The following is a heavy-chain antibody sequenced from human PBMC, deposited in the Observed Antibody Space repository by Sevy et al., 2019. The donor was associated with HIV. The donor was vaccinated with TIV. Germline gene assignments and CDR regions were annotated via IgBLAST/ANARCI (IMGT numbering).Heavy chain of an antibody. J-gene: IGHJ3*02. Sequence: SETLSLTCTVSGGSISSSSYYWGWIRQPPGKGLEWIGSIYYIGSTYYNPSLKSRVTISVDTSKNQFSLKLSSVTAADTAVYYCARHSTNYGGNSASAFDIWGQGTMVTVSS. CDR2: IYYIGST. D-gene: IGHD4-17*01. CDR1: GGSISSSSYY. CDR3: ARHSTNYGGNSASAFDI. V-gene: IGHV4-39*01.